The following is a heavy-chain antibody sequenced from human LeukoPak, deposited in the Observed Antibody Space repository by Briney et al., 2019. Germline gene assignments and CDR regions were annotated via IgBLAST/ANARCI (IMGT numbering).Heavy chain of an antibody. V-gene: IGHV3-30-3*01. J-gene: IGHJ4*02. CDR3: AREVFGYYDSSGHLDY. Sequence: GGSLRLFCAASGFTFSSYAMHWVRQAPGKGLEWVAVISYDGSNKYYADSVKGRFTISRDNSKNTLYLQMNSLRAEDTAVYYCAREVFGYYDSSGHLDYWGQGTLVTVSS. CDR1: GFTFSSYA. CDR2: ISYDGSNK. D-gene: IGHD3-22*01.